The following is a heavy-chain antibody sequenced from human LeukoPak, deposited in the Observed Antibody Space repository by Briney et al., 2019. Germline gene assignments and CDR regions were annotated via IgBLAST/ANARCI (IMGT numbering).Heavy chain of an antibody. CDR1: GFTFDDYP. CDR3: AKEGDGYH. D-gene: IGHD5-24*01. V-gene: IGHV3-43*01. Sequence: GGSLRLSCAASGFTFDDYPMHWVRQARGKGLEWVSLMIWDGGSTYYADSVKGRFTISRDNSKNSLYLQMNSLRTEDTALYYCAKEGDGYHWGQGTMVTVSS. CDR2: MIWDGGST. J-gene: IGHJ3*01.